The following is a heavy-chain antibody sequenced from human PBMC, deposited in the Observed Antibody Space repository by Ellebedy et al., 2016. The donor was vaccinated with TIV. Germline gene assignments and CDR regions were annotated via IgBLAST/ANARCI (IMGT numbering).Heavy chain of an antibody. V-gene: IGHV3-11*06. D-gene: IGHD2-8*02. CDR1: GFTFSDYY. Sequence: PGGSLRLSCVASGFTFSDYYMSWIRQAPGKGLEWVSTISTSSSYTKCADSVTGRFTVSRDDAKNSLYLHMNSLKAEDTAVYYCVRTGRPWFDYWGQGTLVTVSS. CDR3: VRTGRPWFDY. J-gene: IGHJ4*02. CDR2: ISTSSSYT.